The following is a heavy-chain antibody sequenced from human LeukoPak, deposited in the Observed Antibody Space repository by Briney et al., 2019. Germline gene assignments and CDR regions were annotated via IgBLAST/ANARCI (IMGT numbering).Heavy chain of an antibody. Sequence: GGSLRLSCAASGFTFNKYVVSWVRQAPGKGLEWVSSISGSGDDTYYADSVKGRFTISRDNAKNTLYLQMNSLRAEDTAVYYCAKDEEQWLVQYYYYGMDVWGQGTTVTVSS. CDR2: ISGSGDDT. D-gene: IGHD6-19*01. J-gene: IGHJ6*02. V-gene: IGHV3-23*01. CDR1: GFTFNKYV. CDR3: AKDEEQWLVQYYYYGMDV.